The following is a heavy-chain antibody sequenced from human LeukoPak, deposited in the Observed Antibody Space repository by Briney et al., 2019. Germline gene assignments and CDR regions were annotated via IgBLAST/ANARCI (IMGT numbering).Heavy chain of an antibody. Sequence: ASVKVSCKASGYTFTSYDINWVRQATGQGLEWMGWMNPNSGNTGYAQKFQGRVTMIRNTSISTAYMELSSLRSEDTAVYYCARGLFHDFWSGYYHWGQGTLVTVSS. D-gene: IGHD3-3*01. J-gene: IGHJ5*02. CDR1: GYTFTSYD. CDR3: ARGLFHDFWSGYYH. V-gene: IGHV1-8*01. CDR2: MNPNSGNT.